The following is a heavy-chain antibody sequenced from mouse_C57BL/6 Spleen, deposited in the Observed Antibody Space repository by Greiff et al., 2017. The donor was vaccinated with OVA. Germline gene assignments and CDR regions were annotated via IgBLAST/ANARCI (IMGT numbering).Heavy chain of an antibody. D-gene: IGHD2-4*01. CDR2: IDPSDSET. J-gene: IGHJ2*01. CDR1: GYTFTSYW. Sequence: QVQLQQPGAELVRPGSSVKLSCKASGYTFTSYWMHWVKQRPIQGLEWIGNIDPSDSETHYNQKFKDKATLTVDKSSSTAYMQLSSLTSEDSAVYYCARRGNDYDPLSVDYWGQGTTLTVSS. V-gene: IGHV1-52*01. CDR3: ARRGNDYDPLSVDY.